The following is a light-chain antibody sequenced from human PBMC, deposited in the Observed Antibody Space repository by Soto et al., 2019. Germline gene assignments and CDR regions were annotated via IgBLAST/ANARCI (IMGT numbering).Light chain of an antibody. CDR2: GAS. J-gene: IGKJ1*01. Sequence: EIVMTQSPATLSVSTGERVTLSCRASQSVSNNLAWYQQKPGQAPRLLIYGASTRATGIPARFSGSGSGTDFTLTISSLQSEDFAVYYCQHYNNWPPWTFGQGTKVEIK. CDR3: QHYNNWPPWT. V-gene: IGKV3-15*01. CDR1: QSVSNN.